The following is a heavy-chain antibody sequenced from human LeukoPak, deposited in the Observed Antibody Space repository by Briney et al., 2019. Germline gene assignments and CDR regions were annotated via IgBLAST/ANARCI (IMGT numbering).Heavy chain of an antibody. V-gene: IGHV5-51*01. CDR3: ARRALEGASYSYGYGFDY. Sequence: GESLKISCKGSGYSFTNYWIGWVRQMPGKGLEWMGIIYPGDSDTRYSPSLQGQVTMSVDKSISTAYLQWSSLKASDTAMYYCARRALEGASYSYGYGFDYWGQGTLVTVSS. CDR1: GYSFTNYW. D-gene: IGHD5-18*01. J-gene: IGHJ4*02. CDR2: IYPGDSDT.